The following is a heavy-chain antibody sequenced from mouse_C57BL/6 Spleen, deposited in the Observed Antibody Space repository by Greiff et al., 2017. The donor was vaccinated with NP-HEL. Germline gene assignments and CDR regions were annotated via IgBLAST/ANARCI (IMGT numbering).Heavy chain of an antibody. CDR2: ISSGGSYT. V-gene: IGHV5-6*01. D-gene: IGHD2-3*01. CDR3: ARHNGYDGFAY. Sequence: EVQLVESGGDLVKPGGSLKLSCAASGFTFSSYGMSWVRQTPDKRLEWVATISSGGSYTYYPDSVKGRFTISRDNAKNTLYLQMSSLKSEDTAMYYCARHNGYDGFAYWGQGTLVTVSA. CDR1: GFTFSSYG. J-gene: IGHJ3*01.